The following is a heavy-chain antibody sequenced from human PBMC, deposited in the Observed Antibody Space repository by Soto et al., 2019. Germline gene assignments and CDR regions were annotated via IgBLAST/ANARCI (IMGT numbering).Heavy chain of an antibody. V-gene: IGHV3-15*01. J-gene: IGHJ3*02. CDR2: IKSKTDGGTT. D-gene: IGHD2-15*01. CDR3: TTSRGGSSGDVFDI. CDR1: GFTFSNAW. Sequence: PGGSLRLSCAASGFTFSNAWMSWVRQAPGKGLEWVGRIKSKTDGGTTDYAAPVKGRFTISRDDSKNTLYLQMNSLKTEDTAVYYCTTSRGGSSGDVFDIRAKRTAVTVS.